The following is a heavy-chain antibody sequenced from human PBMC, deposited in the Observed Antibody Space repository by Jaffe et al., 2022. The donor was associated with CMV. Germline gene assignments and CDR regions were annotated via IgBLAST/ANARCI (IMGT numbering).Heavy chain of an antibody. D-gene: IGHD1-26*01. CDR1: GFTFSSYG. CDR2: IWYDGSNK. CDR3: ARDPTYSGSYRANEGDWFDP. V-gene: IGHV3-33*08. J-gene: IGHJ5*02. Sequence: QVQLVESGGGVVQPGRSLRLSCAASGFTFSSYGMHWVRQAPGKGLEWVAVIWYDGSNKYYADSVKGRFTISRDNSKNTLYLQMNSLRAEDTAVYYCARDPTYSGSYRANEGDWFDPWGQGTLVTVSS.